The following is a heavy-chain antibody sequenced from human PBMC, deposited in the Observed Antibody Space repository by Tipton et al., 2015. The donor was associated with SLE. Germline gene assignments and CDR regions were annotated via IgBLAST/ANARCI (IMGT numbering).Heavy chain of an antibody. CDR1: GGSISSSRYY. V-gene: IGHV4-39*07. J-gene: IGHJ3*02. D-gene: IGHD3-16*01. CDR2: IYHSGTA. Sequence: TLSLTCTVSGGSISSSRYYWGWIRQPPGKGLEWIGSIYHSGTAYYNPSLKSRVTISVDKSKNQFSLKLSSVTAADTAVYYCAGGGSTEGAFDIWGQGTMVTVSS. CDR3: AGGGSTEGAFDI.